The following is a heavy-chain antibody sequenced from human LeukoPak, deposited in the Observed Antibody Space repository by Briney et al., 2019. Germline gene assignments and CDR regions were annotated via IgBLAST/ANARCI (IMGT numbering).Heavy chain of an antibody. CDR2: ISAYFGNT. Sequence: ASVKVSCKASGYTFDNYGITWVRQAPGQGLEWMGWISAYFGNTKYPQKFQGRVTLTTDTSTNTAYMELRSLRSDDTALYYCARGQVDYDFWSDYYFDFDYWGQGTLVTVSS. CDR3: ARGQVDYDFWSDYYFDFDY. D-gene: IGHD3-3*01. V-gene: IGHV1-18*01. J-gene: IGHJ4*02. CDR1: GYTFDNYG.